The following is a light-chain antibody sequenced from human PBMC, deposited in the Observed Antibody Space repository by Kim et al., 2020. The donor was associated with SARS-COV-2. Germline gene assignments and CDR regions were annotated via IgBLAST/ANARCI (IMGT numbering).Light chain of an antibody. Sequence: EVVMTQSPATLSVSPGERATLSCRASQSISTNLAWYQQRPGQAPRLLIYAASTGATGSPARFSGSGSGTEFTLTISSLQSEDFAVYYCQQYSNWPLTFGGGTKVDIK. CDR3: QQYSNWPLT. V-gene: IGKV3-15*01. J-gene: IGKJ4*01. CDR2: AAS. CDR1: QSISTN.